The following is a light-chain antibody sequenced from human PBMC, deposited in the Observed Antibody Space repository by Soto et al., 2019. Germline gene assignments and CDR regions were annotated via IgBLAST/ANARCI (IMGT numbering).Light chain of an antibody. CDR1: ALPKKY. CDR2: EDS. CDR3: YSTDSRSPVV. V-gene: IGLV3-10*01. J-gene: IGLJ2*01. Sequence: SYELTQPPSVSVSPGQTARITCSGDALPKKYAYWYQQKSGQAPVLVIYEDSKRPSGIPERFSGSSSGKMATLTISGAQVEDEADYNCYSTDSRSPVVFGGGTKLTVL.